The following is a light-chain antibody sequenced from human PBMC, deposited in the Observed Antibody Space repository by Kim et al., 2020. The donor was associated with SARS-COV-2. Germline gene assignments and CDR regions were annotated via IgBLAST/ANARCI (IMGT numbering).Light chain of an antibody. Sequence: APGERAAHSCRAGQSLSSNLAWYQQKPGQAPRLLIYGASTRATGVPTRFSGSGSGTDFTLTISSLQSEDFAVYYCQQYYNWPPLTFGGGTKVDIK. CDR3: QQYYNWPPLT. CDR2: GAS. CDR1: QSLSSN. V-gene: IGKV3-15*01. J-gene: IGKJ4*01.